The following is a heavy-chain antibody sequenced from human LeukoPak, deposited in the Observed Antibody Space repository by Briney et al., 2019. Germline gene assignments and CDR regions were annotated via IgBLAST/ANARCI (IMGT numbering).Heavy chain of an antibody. CDR3: ARADTGDYPAFEY. CDR1: GGSISSYY. D-gene: IGHD4-17*01. J-gene: IGHJ4*02. CDR2: IYYSEST. V-gene: IGHV4-59*01. Sequence: SETLSLTCTVSGGSISSYYWSWIRQPPGKGLEWIGYIYYSESTNYNPSLKSRVTISVDTSKNQFSLKLSSVTAADTAVYYCARADTGDYPAFEYWGQGTLVTVSS.